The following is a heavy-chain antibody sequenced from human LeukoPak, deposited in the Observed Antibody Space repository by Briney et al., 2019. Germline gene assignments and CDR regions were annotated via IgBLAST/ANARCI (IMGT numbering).Heavy chain of an antibody. D-gene: IGHD6-6*01. CDR3: AGLYSRSAYFDY. CDR1: GFIFSSYG. J-gene: IGHJ4*02. Sequence: GGSLRLSCAASGFIFSSYGMPWVRQAPGKGLEWVAFIQYDGSYEYYADSVKGRFTISRDNSKNTLYLQMNSLRAEDTAVYYCAGLYSRSAYFDYWGQGTLVTVSS. V-gene: IGHV3-30*02. CDR2: IQYDGSYE.